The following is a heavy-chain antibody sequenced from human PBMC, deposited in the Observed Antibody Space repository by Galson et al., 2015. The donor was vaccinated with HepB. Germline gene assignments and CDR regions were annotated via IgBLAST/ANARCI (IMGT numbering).Heavy chain of an antibody. CDR1: GFTFSDYY. J-gene: IGHJ2*01. CDR2: ISFTADST. CDR3: AMVGPSWYFDL. Sequence: LRLSCAASGFTFSDYYMSWVRQAPGKGLEWVSRISFTADSTYYADSVKGRFTISRDNSKNTLYLQMNSLRAEDTAVYYCAMVGPSWYFDLWGRGTLVTVSS. V-gene: IGHV3-23*01.